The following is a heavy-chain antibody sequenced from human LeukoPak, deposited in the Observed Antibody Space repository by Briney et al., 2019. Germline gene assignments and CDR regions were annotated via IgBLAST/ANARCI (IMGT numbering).Heavy chain of an antibody. CDR2: IIPIFGTA. Sequence: ASVKVSCKASGGTFSSYAISWARQAPGQGLEWMGGIIPIFGTANYAQKFQGRVTITADESTSTAYMELSSLRSEDTAVHYCARDFMTTVTTGVLNWFDPWGQGTLVTVSS. CDR1: GGTFSSYA. J-gene: IGHJ5*02. CDR3: ARDFMTTVTTGVLNWFDP. V-gene: IGHV1-69*13. D-gene: IGHD4-17*01.